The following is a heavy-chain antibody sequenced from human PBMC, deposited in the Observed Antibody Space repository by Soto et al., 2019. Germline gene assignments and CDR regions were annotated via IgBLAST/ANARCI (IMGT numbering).Heavy chain of an antibody. D-gene: IGHD6-13*01. CDR1: GGTFSSYR. V-gene: IGHV1-69*13. J-gene: IGHJ4*02. CDR3: VRDCGAKHSSS. CDR2: IVPIYRTA. Sequence: SVKVSCKASGGTFSSYRINWVRQAPGQGLEWVGGIVPIYRTAAYAQKFQGRVTITADESARTSYMELRSLKSPDTAVYYCVRDCGAKHSSSWGQRTLVTVSS.